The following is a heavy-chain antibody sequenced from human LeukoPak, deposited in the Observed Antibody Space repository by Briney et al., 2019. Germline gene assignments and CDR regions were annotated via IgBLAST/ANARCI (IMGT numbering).Heavy chain of an antibody. J-gene: IGHJ4*02. Sequence: ASVKVSCKASGYTFTDYYIHWVRQAPGQGLEWMGRINPNSGDTNYAQKFRGRVTMTRDTSISTAYMELSRLRSDDTAVYYCASISEVWSGYYTVHFDYWGQGTLVTVSS. CDR2: INPNSGDT. CDR3: ASISEVWSGYYTVHFDY. D-gene: IGHD3-3*01. CDR1: GYTFTDYY. V-gene: IGHV1-2*02.